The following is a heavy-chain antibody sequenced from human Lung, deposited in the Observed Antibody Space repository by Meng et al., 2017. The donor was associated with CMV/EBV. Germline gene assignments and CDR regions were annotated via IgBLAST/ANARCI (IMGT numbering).Heavy chain of an antibody. Sequence: GGSXRLXCAASGFTFSSYDMSWVRQAPGKGLEWVSSISTGGRDLYYADSVKGRFTISRDNAKNSLYLQMNSLRAEDTAVYFCARVWGKGSGYDFELWGQGTXVNGAS. CDR2: ISTGGRDL. CDR3: ARVWGKGSGYDFEL. J-gene: IGHJ4*02. CDR1: GFTFSSYD. V-gene: IGHV3-21*01. D-gene: IGHD5-12*01.